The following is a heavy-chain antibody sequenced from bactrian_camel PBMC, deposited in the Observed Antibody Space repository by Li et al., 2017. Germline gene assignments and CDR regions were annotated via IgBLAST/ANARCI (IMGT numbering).Heavy chain of an antibody. CDR2: ICSGGVVT. V-gene: IGHV3S40*01. CDR3: FLPDSGY. CDR1: GFTFRNYD. J-gene: IGHJ6*01. Sequence: VQLVESGGGLMQPGGSLTLSCAASGFTFRNYDMIWVRQTLGKGLEWSSGICSGGVVTSYSDSVKGRFTISRDNAKNTLTLQMNSLKTEDTGVYYWFLPDSGYWGQGTQVTVS.